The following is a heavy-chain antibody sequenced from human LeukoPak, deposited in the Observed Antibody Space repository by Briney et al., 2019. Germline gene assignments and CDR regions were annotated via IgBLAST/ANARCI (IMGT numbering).Heavy chain of an antibody. V-gene: IGHV4-61*02. CDR1: GGSLSSGSYY. D-gene: IGHD3-22*01. CDR2: IYNSGST. Sequence: SETLSLTCTVSGGSLSSGSYYWPWLRQPAGRGVEWVGRIYNSGSTNYNPSLKSRVTISEDTAKKEFALRGRSVTAADTAVYYCARAAMIVVSNSGWIDPCGQGTLVTVSS. J-gene: IGHJ5*02. CDR3: ARAAMIVVSNSGWIDP.